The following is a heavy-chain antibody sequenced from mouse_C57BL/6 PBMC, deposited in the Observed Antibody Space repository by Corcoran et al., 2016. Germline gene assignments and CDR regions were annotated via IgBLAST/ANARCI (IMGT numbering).Heavy chain of an antibody. Sequence: EVQLQQSGPELVKPGASVKISCKASGYTFTDYYMNWVKQSHGKSLEWIGDINPNNGGTSYNQKFKGKATLTVDKSSSTAYMELRSLTSEDSAVYYCARGGKPYYFDYWGQGTTLTVSS. CDR1: GYTFTDYY. J-gene: IGHJ2*01. D-gene: IGHD2-1*01. CDR2: INPNNGGT. V-gene: IGHV1-26*01. CDR3: ARGGKPYYFDY.